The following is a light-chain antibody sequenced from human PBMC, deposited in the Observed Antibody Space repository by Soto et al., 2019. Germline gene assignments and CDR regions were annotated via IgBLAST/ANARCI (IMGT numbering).Light chain of an antibody. CDR2: EVN. Sequence: SVLTQPASVSGSPGHSITISCTGTSSDVGGYKYVSWYQQHPGTAPKLMIFEVNGRPSGVSDRFSGSKSGNTASLTISGLQPEDEADYYCSSFSSSSTPYVFGTGTKVTVL. V-gene: IGLV2-14*01. CDR3: SSFSSSSTPYV. CDR1: SSDVGGYKY. J-gene: IGLJ1*01.